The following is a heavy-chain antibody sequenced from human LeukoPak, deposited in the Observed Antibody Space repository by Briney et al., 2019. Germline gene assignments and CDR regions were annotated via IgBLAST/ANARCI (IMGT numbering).Heavy chain of an antibody. CDR1: GFTFSGFW. CDR3: ARTMVRGVIFDY. CDR2: INSDGSST. V-gene: IGHV3-74*01. J-gene: IGHJ4*02. D-gene: IGHD3-10*01. Sequence: GGSLRLSCAVSGFTFSGFWMSWSRQAPGKGLVWVSRINSDGSSTSYADSVKGRFTISRDNAKNTLYLQMNSLRAEDTAVYYCARTMVRGVIFDYWGQGTLVTVSS.